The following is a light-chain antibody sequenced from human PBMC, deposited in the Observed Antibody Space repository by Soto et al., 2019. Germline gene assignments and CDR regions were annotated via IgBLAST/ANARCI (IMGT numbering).Light chain of an antibody. Sequence: EIVLTQSPGTLSLSPGERATLSCRASQSVSSSYLAWYQQKPGQAPRLLIYGASSRATGIPDRFSGSGSGTDFTLTISRLEPEDFAVYYCQQYGSSPLTFGQGTMVEIK. J-gene: IGKJ1*01. V-gene: IGKV3-20*01. CDR3: QQYGSSPLT. CDR2: GAS. CDR1: QSVSSSY.